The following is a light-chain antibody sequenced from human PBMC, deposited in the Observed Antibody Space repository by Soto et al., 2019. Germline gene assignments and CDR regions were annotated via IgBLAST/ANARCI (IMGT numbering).Light chain of an antibody. CDR1: RSDVGGYNY. CDR2: EVT. Sequence: QSVRAQPASMSGSPGQSITISCTGTRSDVGGYNYVSWYQQHPGKAPKLMIYEVTNRPSGVSNRFSGSKSGNTASLIISGLQAEDEADYYCTSYTSSNTLVIGGGTKVTVL. J-gene: IGLJ2*01. CDR3: TSYTSSNTLV. V-gene: IGLV2-14*01.